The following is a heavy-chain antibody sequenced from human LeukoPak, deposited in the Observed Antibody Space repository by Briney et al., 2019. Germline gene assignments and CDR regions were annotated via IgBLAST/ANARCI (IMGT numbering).Heavy chain of an antibody. J-gene: IGHJ4*02. CDR3: ASEYSSGRRFDY. CDR1: GGSLSGYY. Sequence: SETLSLTCAVYGGSLSGYYWSWIRQPPGKGLEWIGEINHSGSTNYNPSLKSRVTISVDTSKNQFSLKLSSETAADTAVYYCASEYSSGRRFDYWGQGTLVTVSS. CDR2: INHSGST. D-gene: IGHD6-19*01. V-gene: IGHV4-34*01.